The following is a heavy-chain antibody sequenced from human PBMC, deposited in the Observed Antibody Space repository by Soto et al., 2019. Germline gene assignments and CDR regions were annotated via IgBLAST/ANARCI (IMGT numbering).Heavy chain of an antibody. CDR1: GASISTDSSY. Sequence: QVQLQESGPGLVKPSQTLSLTCTVSGASISTDSSYWSWVRQPPGKGLEWIAYISYSETTYYNPSLRSRVIISADLSMNQFSLNLASVTAADTAVYYCAGVEYGVRGVIINDYWGQGALVTVSS. J-gene: IGHJ4*02. CDR2: ISYSETT. D-gene: IGHD3-10*01. V-gene: IGHV4-30-4*01. CDR3: AGVEYGVRGVIINDY.